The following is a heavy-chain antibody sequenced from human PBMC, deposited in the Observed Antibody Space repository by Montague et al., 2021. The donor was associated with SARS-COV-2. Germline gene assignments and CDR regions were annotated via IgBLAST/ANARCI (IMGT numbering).Heavy chain of an antibody. CDR2: TYYMSKWYN. CDR3: ARIPVGSKYYFDF. J-gene: IGHJ4*02. V-gene: IGHV6-1*01. D-gene: IGHD2-2*01. CDR1: GDSVSSNIAT. Sequence: CAISGDSVSSNIATWNWVRQSPSRGLEWLGMTYYMSKWYNDYAESVKSRITIDPDTSKHQFSLHLNSVTPEDTAVYYRARIPVGSKYYFDFWGQGTLVTVSS.